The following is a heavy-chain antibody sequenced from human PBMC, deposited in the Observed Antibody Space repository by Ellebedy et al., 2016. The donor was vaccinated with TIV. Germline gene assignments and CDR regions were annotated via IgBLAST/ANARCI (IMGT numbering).Heavy chain of an antibody. D-gene: IGHD5-18*01. CDR2: IIPILGIA. CDR3: ARTFGYSYGLGLDY. CDR1: GGTFSSYA. V-gene: IGHV1-69*04. J-gene: IGHJ4*02. Sequence: AASVKVSCKASGGTFSSYAISWVRQAPGQGLEWMGRIIPILGIANYAQKFQGRVTITRDTSASTAYMELSSLRSEDTAVYYCARTFGYSYGLGLDYWGQGTLVTVSS.